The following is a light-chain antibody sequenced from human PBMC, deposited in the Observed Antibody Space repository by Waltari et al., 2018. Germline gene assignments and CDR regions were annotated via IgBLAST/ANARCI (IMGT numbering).Light chain of an antibody. CDR2: AAS. J-gene: IGKJ2*01. Sequence: IQLTQSPSSLSASVGDRVTITCRASQGISSYLAWYQQKPGKAPKVLINAASTVQSGVPSRFSGSGSGTDFSLTISSLQPEDFATYFCQQYNSYSHTFGQGTKLEIK. CDR3: QQYNSYSHT. CDR1: QGISSY. V-gene: IGKV1-9*01.